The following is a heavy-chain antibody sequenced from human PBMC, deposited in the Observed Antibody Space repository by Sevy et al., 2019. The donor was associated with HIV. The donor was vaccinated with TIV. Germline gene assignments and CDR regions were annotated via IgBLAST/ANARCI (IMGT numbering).Heavy chain of an antibody. J-gene: IGHJ4*02. Sequence: SETLSLTCAVSGYSMTSGYFWGWIRQSPGNVLEWIGSLYHSGTTYYSPSLKSRVTLSVDTSKNQFSWKVRSVTAADTAVYYCARVDSSGWSDYWGQGTLVTVSS. CDR1: GYSMTSGYF. V-gene: IGHV4-38-2*01. CDR2: LYHSGTT. CDR3: ARVDSSGWSDY. D-gene: IGHD6-13*01.